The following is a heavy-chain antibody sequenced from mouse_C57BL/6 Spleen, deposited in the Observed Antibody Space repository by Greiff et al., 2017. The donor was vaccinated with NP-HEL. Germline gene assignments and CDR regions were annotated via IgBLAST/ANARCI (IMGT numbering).Heavy chain of an antibody. J-gene: IGHJ3*01. V-gene: IGHV1-59*01. CDR1: GYTFTSYW. CDR3: ASSEYYGSRAWFAY. Sequence: QVQLQQPGAELVRPGTSVKLSCKASGYTFTSYWMHWVKQRPGQGLEWIGVIDPSDSYTNYNQKFKGKATLTVDTSSSTAYMQLSSLTSEDSAVYFCASSEYYGSRAWFAYWGQGTLVTVSA. CDR2: IDPSDSYT. D-gene: IGHD1-1*01.